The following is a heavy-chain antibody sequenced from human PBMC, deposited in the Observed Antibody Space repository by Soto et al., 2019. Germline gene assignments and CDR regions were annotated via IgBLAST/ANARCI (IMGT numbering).Heavy chain of an antibody. Sequence: ASVQVSCKASGYTFTGYYMHWVRQAPGQGLEWMGWINPNSGGTNYAQKFQGWVTMTRDTSISTAYMELSRLRSDDTAVYYCARSIVVVPAASDGYFDYWGQGTLVTVSS. J-gene: IGHJ4*02. CDR2: INPNSGGT. D-gene: IGHD2-2*01. CDR3: ARSIVVVPAASDGYFDY. CDR1: GYTFTGYY. V-gene: IGHV1-2*04.